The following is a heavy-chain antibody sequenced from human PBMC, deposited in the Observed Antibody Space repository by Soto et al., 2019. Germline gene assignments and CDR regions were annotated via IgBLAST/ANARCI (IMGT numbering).Heavy chain of an antibody. CDR1: GGTFSSYA. J-gene: IGHJ6*02. CDR3: ASGCSSTSCYPLYYSYGMDV. CDR2: IIPIFGTA. V-gene: IGHV1-69*06. Sequence: QVQLVQSGAEVKKPGSSVKVSCKASGGTFSSYAISWVRQAPGQGLEWMGGIIPIFGTANYAQKFQGRVTITADKSTSTAYMELSSLRAEDTAVYYCASGCSSTSCYPLYYSYGMDVWGQGTTVTVSS. D-gene: IGHD2-2*01.